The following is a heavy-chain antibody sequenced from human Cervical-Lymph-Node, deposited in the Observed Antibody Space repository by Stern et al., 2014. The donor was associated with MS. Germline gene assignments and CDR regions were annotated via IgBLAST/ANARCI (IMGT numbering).Heavy chain of an antibody. D-gene: IGHD1-7*01. J-gene: IGHJ5*02. CDR1: GDSISGSSDY. CDR3: VRDVRSMYDWDYFWFDP. Sequence: QVQLQESGPGLVKPSQTLSLSCAVSGDSISGSSDYWSWIRQPAGRGLEWIGRIYPSGSTSYNTSLRSRVTMSVATVKKQVSLKLTSVTAADTAVYYCVRDVRSMYDWDYFWFDPWGQGTLVTVSS. V-gene: IGHV4-61*02. CDR2: IYPSGST.